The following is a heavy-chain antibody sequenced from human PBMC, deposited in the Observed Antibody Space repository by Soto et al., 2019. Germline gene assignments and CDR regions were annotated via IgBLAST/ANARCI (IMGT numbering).Heavy chain of an antibody. CDR3: ARGWSITGTSKPFDY. CDR2: IYYSGST. V-gene: IGHV4-30-4*01. J-gene: IGHJ4*02. CDR1: GGSISSGDYY. D-gene: IGHD1-20*01. Sequence: QVQLQESGPGLVKPSQTLSLTCAVSGGSISSGDYYWNWIRQPPGKGLEWIGYIYYSGSTYYNPSLKSRLTISVDTSKNQFSLNLNSVTAADTAVYYCARGWSITGTSKPFDYWGQGTLVTVSS.